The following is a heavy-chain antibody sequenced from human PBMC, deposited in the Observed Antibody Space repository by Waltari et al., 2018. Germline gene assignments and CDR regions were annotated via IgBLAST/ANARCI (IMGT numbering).Heavy chain of an antibody. V-gene: IGHV4-31*03. CDR2: IYYSGST. J-gene: IGHJ5*02. D-gene: IGHD6-13*01. Sequence: QVQLQESGPGLVKPSQTLSLTCTVSGGSISSGGYSWSWIRQHPGKGLEWIGYIYYSGSTYYNPSLKSRVTISVDKSKNQFSLKLSSVTAADTAVYYCARVTAAGTVPWFDPWGQGTLVTVSS. CDR1: GGSISSGGYS. CDR3: ARVTAAGTVPWFDP.